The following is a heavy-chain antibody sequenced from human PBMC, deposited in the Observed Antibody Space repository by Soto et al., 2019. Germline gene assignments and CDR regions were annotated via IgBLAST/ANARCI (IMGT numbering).Heavy chain of an antibody. Sequence: QVQLQQWGAGLLKPSESLSLTCAVYGGSFSGYYWSWIRQPPGKGLEWIGEINHSGSTNYNPSLKSRVTISVDTSKNQFSLKLSSVTAADTAVYYCAISGIVVVPAAKGYFQHWGQGTLVTVSS. CDR3: AISGIVVVPAAKGYFQH. CDR1: GGSFSGYY. V-gene: IGHV4-34*01. CDR2: INHSGST. J-gene: IGHJ1*01. D-gene: IGHD2-2*01.